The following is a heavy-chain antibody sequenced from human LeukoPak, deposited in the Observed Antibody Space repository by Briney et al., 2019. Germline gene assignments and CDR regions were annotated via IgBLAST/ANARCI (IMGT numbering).Heavy chain of an antibody. V-gene: IGHV4-34*08. CDR2: INRSGSI. Sequence: GSLRLSCAASGFTFSTYWMSWIRQPPGKGLEWIGEINRSGSIYYNPSLKSRVTISVDTSKNQFSLKISSVTAADTAVYYCALGDNYGDYEVDYWGQGTLVTVSS. CDR1: GFTFSTYW. CDR3: ALGDNYGDYEVDY. D-gene: IGHD4-17*01. J-gene: IGHJ4*02.